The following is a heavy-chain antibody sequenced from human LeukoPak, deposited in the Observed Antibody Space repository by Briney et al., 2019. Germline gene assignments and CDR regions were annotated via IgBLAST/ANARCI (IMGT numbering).Heavy chain of an antibody. Sequence: ASVNVSCKASGGTFSSYAISWVRQAPGQGLEWMGGIIPIFGTANYAQKFQGRVTITTDESTSTAYMELSSLRSEDTAVYHCATPGEYCSSTSCYPNFDYWGQGTLVTVSS. J-gene: IGHJ4*02. CDR1: GGTFSSYA. CDR2: IIPIFGTA. CDR3: ATPGEYCSSTSCYPNFDY. D-gene: IGHD2-2*01. V-gene: IGHV1-69*05.